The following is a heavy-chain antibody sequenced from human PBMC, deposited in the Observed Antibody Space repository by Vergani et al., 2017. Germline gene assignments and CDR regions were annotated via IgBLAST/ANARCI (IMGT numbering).Heavy chain of an antibody. V-gene: IGHV1-69*02. CDR2: IIPILGIA. Sequence: QVQLVQSGAEVKKPGSSVKVSCKASGGTFSSYTISWVRQAPGQGLEWMGRIIPILGIANYAQKFQGRVTITADKSTSTAYMELSSLRSEDTAVYYGERVLKEIRDGYSHGMDVWGQGTTVTVSS. CDR1: GGTFSSYT. CDR3: ERVLKEIRDGYSHGMDV. J-gene: IGHJ6*02. D-gene: IGHD5-24*01.